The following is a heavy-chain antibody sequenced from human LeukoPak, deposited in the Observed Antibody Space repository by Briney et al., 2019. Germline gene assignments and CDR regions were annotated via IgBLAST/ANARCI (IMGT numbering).Heavy chain of an antibody. D-gene: IGHD6-13*01. CDR3: ARGSSSSWYDWFDP. Sequence: SETLSLTCTVSGGSISRYYWSWIRQPPGKGLEWIGYIYYFGSTNYNPSLKSRVTISVDTSKNQFSLKLSSVTAADTAVYYCARGSSSSWYDWFDPWGKGTLVTVSS. V-gene: IGHV4-59*12. CDR1: GGSISRYY. CDR2: IYYFGST. J-gene: IGHJ5*02.